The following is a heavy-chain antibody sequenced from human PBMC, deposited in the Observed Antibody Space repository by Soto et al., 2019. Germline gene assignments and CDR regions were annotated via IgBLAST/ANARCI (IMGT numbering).Heavy chain of an antibody. Sequence: GASVKVSCKASGYTFTSYAMHWVRQAPGQRLEWMGWINAGNGNTKYSQKFQGRVTITRDTSASTAYMELSSLRSEDTAVYYCARGWNIVVVLSFGMDVWGQGTTVTVSS. J-gene: IGHJ6*02. V-gene: IGHV1-3*01. CDR3: ARGWNIVVVLSFGMDV. CDR2: INAGNGNT. CDR1: GYTFTSYA. D-gene: IGHD2-2*01.